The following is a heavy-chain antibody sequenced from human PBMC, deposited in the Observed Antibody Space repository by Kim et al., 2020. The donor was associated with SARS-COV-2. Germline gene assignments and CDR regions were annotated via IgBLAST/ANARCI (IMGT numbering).Heavy chain of an antibody. D-gene: IGHD3-10*01. CDR2: ISSSSSYI. CDR1: GFTFSSYS. J-gene: IGHJ6*02. V-gene: IGHV3-21*01. Sequence: GGSLRLSCAASGFTFSSYSMNWVRQAPGKGLEWVSSISSSSSYIYYADSVKGRFTISRDNAKNSLYLQMNSLRAEDTAVYYCARYYYGSGSYFRGGADVWGQGTTVTVSS. CDR3: ARYYYGSGSYFRGGADV.